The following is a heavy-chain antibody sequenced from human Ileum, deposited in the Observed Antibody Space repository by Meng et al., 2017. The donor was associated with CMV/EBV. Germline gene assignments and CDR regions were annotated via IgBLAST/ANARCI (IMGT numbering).Heavy chain of an antibody. CDR2: ISSSSGYT. CDR3: AREGVAGYYFDS. CDR1: GFSFSDYY. J-gene: IGHJ4*02. Sequence: QVQVVESGGGLVKSGGSLRLSGSAFGFSFSDYYMTWIRQAPGKGLEWVSYISSSSGYTNYADSVKGRFTISRDNAKNSLYLQMNSLRAEDTAFYYCAREGVAGYYFDSWGQGTLVTVSS. D-gene: IGHD6-19*01. V-gene: IGHV3-11*06.